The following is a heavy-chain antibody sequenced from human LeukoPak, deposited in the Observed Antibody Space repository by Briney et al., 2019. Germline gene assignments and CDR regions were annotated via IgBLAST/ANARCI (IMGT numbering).Heavy chain of an antibody. Sequence: GGSLRLSCVVSGFNFRSHWMNWVRQAPGRGLEWVASIKEDVAGRDYVDPVKGRFTISRDNSKNTLYLQMNSLRAEDTAVYYCARHGSGSYFDGQTYYYYYYMDVWGKGTTVTVSS. D-gene: IGHD3-10*01. CDR3: ARHGSGSYFDGQTYYYYYYMDV. J-gene: IGHJ6*03. CDR1: GFNFRSHW. CDR2: IKEDVAGR. V-gene: IGHV3-7*01.